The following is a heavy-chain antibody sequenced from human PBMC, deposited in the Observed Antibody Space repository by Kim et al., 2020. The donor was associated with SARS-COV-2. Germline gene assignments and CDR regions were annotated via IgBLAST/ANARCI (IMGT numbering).Heavy chain of an antibody. CDR1: GFTFSSYW. V-gene: IGHV3-7*03. CDR2: IKQDGSEK. CDR3: ARDIAAAGSEVDYYGMDV. J-gene: IGHJ6*02. D-gene: IGHD6-13*01. Sequence: GGSLRLSCAASGFTFSSYWMSWVRQAPGKGLEWVANIKQDGSEKYYVDSVKGRFTISRDNAKNSLYLQMNSLRAEDTAVYYCARDIAAAGSEVDYYGMDVWGQGTTVTVSS.